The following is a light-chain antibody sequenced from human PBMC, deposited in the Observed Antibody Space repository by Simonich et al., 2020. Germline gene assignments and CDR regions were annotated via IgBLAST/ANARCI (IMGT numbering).Light chain of an antibody. J-gene: IGLJ1*01. V-gene: IGLV2-23*01. CDR1: TGDVGGYNL. CDR3: CSYAGSSTYV. Sequence: QSARPHPASVSGSPGQPIPIPCTGTTGDVGGYNLVSWYQQHPGKAPKPMIYEGSKRPSVVSNRFSGSKSGNTASLTISGLQAEDEADYYCCSYAGSSTYVFGTGTKVTVL. CDR2: EGS.